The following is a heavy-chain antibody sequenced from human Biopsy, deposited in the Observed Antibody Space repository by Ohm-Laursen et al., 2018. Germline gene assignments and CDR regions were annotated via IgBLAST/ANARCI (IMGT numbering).Heavy chain of an antibody. CDR1: DDSIRNFY. V-gene: IGHV4-59*08. J-gene: IGHJ3*01. Sequence: SETLSFTCTVSDDSIRNFYWTWIRQPPGQGLEWIGHASYSGYTNYNPSLKSRVTISVDTSKNHFSLNLRSVTAADTAVYSCARLGNFWNAEDGLDLWGLGTMVTVSS. CDR2: ASYSGYT. CDR3: ARLGNFWNAEDGLDL. D-gene: IGHD3-3*01.